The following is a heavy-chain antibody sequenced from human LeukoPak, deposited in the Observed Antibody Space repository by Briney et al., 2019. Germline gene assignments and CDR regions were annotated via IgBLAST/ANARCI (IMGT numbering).Heavy chain of an antibody. CDR2: IRSKTDGGTT. V-gene: IGHV3-15*01. Sequence: GGSLRLSCAASGFTFSSYAMSWVRQAPGKGPEWVGRIRSKTDGGTTDYAAPVKGRLTISRDDSTNTLYLHMNSLKTDDTAVYYCTTDYGHGTWGQGTLVTVSS. CDR1: GFTFSSYA. CDR3: TTDYGHGT. J-gene: IGHJ5*02. D-gene: IGHD1-1*01.